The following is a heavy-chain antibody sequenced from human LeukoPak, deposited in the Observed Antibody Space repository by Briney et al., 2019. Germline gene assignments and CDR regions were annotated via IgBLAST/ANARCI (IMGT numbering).Heavy chain of an antibody. J-gene: IGHJ6*02. CDR1: GFIFSNYW. CDR3: SRCDLGVTITWYYYGMDV. CDR2: INRDGSEK. V-gene: IGHV3-7*05. Sequence: GGSLRLSCVASGFIFSNYWMSWVRQAPGKGLEWVANINRDGSEKYFVDSVKGRFTISRDNSKNTLYLQMNSLGAEDTAVYCCSRCDLGVTITWYYYGMDVGGQGTTVTVSS. D-gene: IGHD4-17*01.